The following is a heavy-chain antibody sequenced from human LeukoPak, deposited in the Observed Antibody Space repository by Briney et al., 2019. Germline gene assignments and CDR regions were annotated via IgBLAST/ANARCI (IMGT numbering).Heavy chain of an antibody. CDR2: IYYSGST. J-gene: IGHJ4*02. CDR1: GGFISSSSYY. Sequence: PSETLSLTCTVSGGFISSSSYYWGWIRQPPGKGLEWIGSIYYSGSTYYNPSLKSRVTISVDTSKNQFSLKLSSVTAADTAVYYCARLTAIVDYWGQGTLVTVSS. D-gene: IGHD5-18*01. V-gene: IGHV4-39*01. CDR3: ARLTAIVDY.